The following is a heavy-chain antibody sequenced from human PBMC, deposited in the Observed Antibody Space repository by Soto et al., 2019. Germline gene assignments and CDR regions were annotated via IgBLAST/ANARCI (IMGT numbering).Heavy chain of an antibody. CDR3: ARDLLSLSRTGVGCLGY. V-gene: IGHV3-48*02. D-gene: IGHD1-1*01. CDR2: ISSSSSTI. CDR1: GFTFSSYS. Sequence: EVQLVESGGGLVQPGGSLRLSCAASGFTFSSYSMNWFRQAPGKGLEWVSYISSSSSTIYYADSVKGRFTISRDNAKNSLYLQMNSLRDEDTAVYYCARDLLSLSRTGVGCLGYWGQGTLVTVSS. J-gene: IGHJ4*02.